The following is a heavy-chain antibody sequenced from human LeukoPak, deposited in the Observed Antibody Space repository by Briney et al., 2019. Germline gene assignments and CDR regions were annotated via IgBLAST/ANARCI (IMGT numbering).Heavy chain of an antibody. D-gene: IGHD6-13*01. CDR2: ISGSGGNT. J-gene: IGHJ6*03. CDR3: ARFPGIPAAGTYYYYFMDV. V-gene: IGHV3-23*01. Sequence: GGSLRLSCAASGITFSSYAISWVRPAPGKGLEWVSGISGSGGNTYYADSVRGRFTISSDTSKDTLYLHMNSLRAEDTAVYYCARFPGIPAAGTYYYYFMDVWGKGTTVTVSS. CDR1: GITFSSYA.